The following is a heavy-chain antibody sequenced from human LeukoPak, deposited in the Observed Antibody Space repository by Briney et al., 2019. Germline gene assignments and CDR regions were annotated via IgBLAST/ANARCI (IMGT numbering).Heavy chain of an antibody. CDR3: ARKSPGGGDGILDY. D-gene: IGHD2-21*02. J-gene: IGHJ4*02. CDR1: GGSISSYY. Sequence: SETLSLTCTVSGGSISSYYWSWIRQPPGKGLEWIGSIYYSGSTYYNPSLKSRVTISVDTSKNQFSLKLSSVTAADTAVYYCARKSPGGGDGILDYWGQGTLVTVSS. V-gene: IGHV4-39*07. CDR2: IYYSGST.